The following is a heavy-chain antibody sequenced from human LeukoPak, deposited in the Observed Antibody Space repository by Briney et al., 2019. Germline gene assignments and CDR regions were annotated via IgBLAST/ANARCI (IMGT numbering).Heavy chain of an antibody. CDR3: ASPTNYDILTGSPPGY. D-gene: IGHD3-9*01. CDR2: IYYSGST. CDR1: GGSFSTYY. J-gene: IGHJ4*02. Sequence: SETLSLTCTVSGGSFSTYYWSWIRQPPGKGLEWIGYIYYSGSTNYNPSLKSRVTISLDTSKNQFSLKLSSVTAADTAVYYCASPTNYDILTGSPPGYWGQGTLVTVSS. V-gene: IGHV4-59*12.